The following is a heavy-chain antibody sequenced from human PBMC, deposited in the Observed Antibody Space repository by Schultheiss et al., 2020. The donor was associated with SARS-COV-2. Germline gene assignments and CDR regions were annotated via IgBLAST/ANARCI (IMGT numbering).Heavy chain of an antibody. CDR1: GFTFSNSD. CDR2: ISSSSSYI. D-gene: IGHD1-26*01. CDR3: AKDHPGNYFDY. J-gene: IGHJ4*02. V-gene: IGHV3-21*01. Sequence: GESLKISCAASGFTFSNSDMNWVRQAPGKGLEWVSSISSSSSYIYYADSVKGRFTISRDNSKNTLYLQMNSLRAEDTAVYYCAKDHPGNYFDYWGQGTLVTVSS.